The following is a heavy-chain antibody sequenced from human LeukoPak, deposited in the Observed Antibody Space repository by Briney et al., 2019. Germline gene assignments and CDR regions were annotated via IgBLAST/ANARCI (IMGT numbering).Heavy chain of an antibody. CDR3: AKKGVSGSRGTLDS. CDR1: GFTFSSSP. Sequence: GGSLRLSCAASGFTFSSSPMTWVRQAPGKGLEWVSTLSDSGSYTFYADSVKGRFTISRDNSKNTLYLQMNSLRVEDTAVYYCAKKGVSGSRGTLDSWGQGILVTVSS. D-gene: IGHD1-26*01. V-gene: IGHV3-23*01. CDR2: LSDSGSYT. J-gene: IGHJ4*02.